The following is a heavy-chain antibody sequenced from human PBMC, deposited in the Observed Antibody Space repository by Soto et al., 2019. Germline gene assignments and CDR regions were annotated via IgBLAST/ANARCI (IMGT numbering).Heavy chain of an antibody. CDR2: IYYSGST. CDR1: GGSISSYY. CDR3: ARTGPYDFWSGDFDY. J-gene: IGHJ4*02. D-gene: IGHD3-3*01. V-gene: IGHV4-59*01. Sequence: PSETLSLTCTVSGGSISSYYWSWIRQPPGKGLEWIGYIYYSGSTNYNPSLKSRVTISVDTSKNQFSLKLSSVTAADTAVYYCARTGPYDFWSGDFDYWGQGTLVTVSS.